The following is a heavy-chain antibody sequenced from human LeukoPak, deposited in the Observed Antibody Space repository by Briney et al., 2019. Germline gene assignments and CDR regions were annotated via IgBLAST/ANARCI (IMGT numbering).Heavy chain of an antibody. J-gene: IGHJ6*02. CDR3: ARDRQNKKYYYYYGMDV. CDR2: ISYDGSNK. V-gene: IGHV3-30-3*01. Sequence: PGGSLRLSCAASGFTFSTYAMNWVRQAPGKGLEWVAVISYDGSNKYYADSVKGRFTISRDNSKNTLYLQMNSLRAEDTAVYYCARDRQNKKYYYYYGMDVWGQGTTVTVSS. CDR1: GFTFSTYA.